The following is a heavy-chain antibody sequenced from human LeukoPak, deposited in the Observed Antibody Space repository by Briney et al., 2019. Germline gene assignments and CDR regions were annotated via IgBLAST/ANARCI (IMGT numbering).Heavy chain of an antibody. CDR2: INSDGSST. D-gene: IGHD1-26*01. CDR3: ARARIVGADFDY. Sequence: SGGSLRLSCAASGFTFSSYWMHWVRQAPGKGLVWVSRINSDGSSTSYADSVKGRFTISRDNAKNTLYLQMNSLRAEDTAVYYCARARIVGADFDYWGQGTLVTVSS. V-gene: IGHV3-74*01. J-gene: IGHJ4*02. CDR1: GFTFSSYW.